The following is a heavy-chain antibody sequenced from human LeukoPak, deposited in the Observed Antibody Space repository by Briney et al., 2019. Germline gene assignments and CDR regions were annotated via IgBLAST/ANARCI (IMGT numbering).Heavy chain of an antibody. D-gene: IGHD3-16*01. CDR2: INPNNGFT. CDR1: GYTFTGYF. V-gene: IGHV1-2*02. CDR3: ARAWGSLYYFDY. J-gene: IGHJ4*02. Sequence: ASVKVSCKASGYTFTGYFLHWVRRAPGQGLEWMGWINPNNGFTNYTQKFKGRVTMTRDTSISTAYMELNRLTSDDTAVFYCARAWGSLYYFDYWGQGTLVTVSS.